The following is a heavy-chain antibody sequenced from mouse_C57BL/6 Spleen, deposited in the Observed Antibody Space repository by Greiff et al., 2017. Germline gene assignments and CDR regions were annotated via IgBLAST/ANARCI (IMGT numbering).Heavy chain of an antibody. J-gene: IGHJ3*01. CDR3: ARAHHPDYHTGGFAY. D-gene: IGHD1-1*01. Sequence: QVQLQQSGAELVRPGTSVKMSCKASGYTFTNYWIGWAKQRPGHGLEWIGDIYPGGGYTNYNEKFKGKATLTADKSSSTAYMRFSSLTSEGSAIYYCARAHHPDYHTGGFAYWGEGTLVTVSA. CDR1: GYTFTNYW. CDR2: IYPGGGYT. V-gene: IGHV1-63*01.